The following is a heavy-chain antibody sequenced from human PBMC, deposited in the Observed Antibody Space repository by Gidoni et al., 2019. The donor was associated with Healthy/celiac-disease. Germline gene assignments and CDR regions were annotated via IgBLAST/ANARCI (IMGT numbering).Heavy chain of an antibody. CDR1: GYTFTSDY. CDR3: ARDNIVVVPAAMDYYYYGMDV. V-gene: IGHV1-46*01. Sequence: QVQLVQSGAEVKKPGASVKVSCKASGYTFTSDYMHWVRQAPGQGLEWMGIINPSGGSTSYAQKFQGRVTMTRDTSTSTVYMELSSLRSEDTAVYYCARDNIVVVPAAMDYYYYGMDVWGQGTTVTVSS. CDR2: INPSGGST. J-gene: IGHJ6*02. D-gene: IGHD2-2*01.